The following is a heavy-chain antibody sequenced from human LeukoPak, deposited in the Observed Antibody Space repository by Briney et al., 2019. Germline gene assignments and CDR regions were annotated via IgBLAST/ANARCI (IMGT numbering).Heavy chain of an antibody. D-gene: IGHD3-10*01. CDR2: IKSKTDGGTT. CDR1: GFTLSNAW. Sequence: GGSLRLSCAASGFTLSNAWMSWVRQAPGKGLEWVGRIKSKTDGGTTDYAAPVKGRFTISRDDSKNTLSLQMNSLKTEDTAVYYCTTDQITMVNYYYYMDVWGKGTTVTVSS. CDR3: TTDQITMVNYYYYMDV. J-gene: IGHJ6*03. V-gene: IGHV3-15*01.